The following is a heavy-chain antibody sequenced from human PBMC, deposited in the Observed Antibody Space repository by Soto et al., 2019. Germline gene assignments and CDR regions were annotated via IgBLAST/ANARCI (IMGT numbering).Heavy chain of an antibody. Sequence: GGSLSLSCEASGFTLSTFWMSWVRPAPGKGLEWVAVISDDGSNKYYSDSVKGRFTISRDNSKNTLYLQMNSLRAEDTAVYYCAKDSRGYRGYPAYWGQGTLVTVSS. CDR3: AKDSRGYRGYPAY. D-gene: IGHD5-12*01. CDR2: ISDDGSNK. CDR1: GFTLSTFW. V-gene: IGHV3-30*18. J-gene: IGHJ4*02.